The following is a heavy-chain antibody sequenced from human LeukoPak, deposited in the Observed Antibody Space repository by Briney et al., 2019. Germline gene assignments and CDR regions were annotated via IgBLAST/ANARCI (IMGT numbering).Heavy chain of an antibody. Sequence: SETLSRTCTGSGDSISSGGYYWSWIRQHPGKGLEWIGYIYTSGSTNYNPSLKSRVTMSVDTSKNQFSLKLSSVTAADTAVYYCARHTYYDFWSGYYGYYFDYWGQGTLVTVSS. CDR3: ARHTYYDFWSGYYGYYFDY. CDR2: IYTSGST. CDR1: GDSISSGGYY. D-gene: IGHD3-3*01. V-gene: IGHV4-61*08. J-gene: IGHJ4*02.